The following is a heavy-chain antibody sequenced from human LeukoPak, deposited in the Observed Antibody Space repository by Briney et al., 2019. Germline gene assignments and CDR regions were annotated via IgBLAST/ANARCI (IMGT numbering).Heavy chain of an antibody. D-gene: IGHD5-18*01. J-gene: IGHJ4*02. V-gene: IGHV4-39*01. CDR2: IYYSGST. CDR3: AIHEDPPRGYTYGFLKL. Sequence: SETLSLTCSVYAGSISSRSYYWGWIRQPPGKGLEWIGSIYYSGSTYYNPSLKSRVTISVDTSQNQVSRKLASVPAADTAVYYCAIHEDPPRGYTYGFLKLWGQGTLVTVSS. CDR1: AGSISSRSYY.